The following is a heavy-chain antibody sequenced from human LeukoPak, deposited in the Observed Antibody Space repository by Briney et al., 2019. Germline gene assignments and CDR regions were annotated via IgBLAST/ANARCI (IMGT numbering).Heavy chain of an antibody. D-gene: IGHD3-3*01. J-gene: IGHJ4*02. V-gene: IGHV1-18*01. CDR1: GYSFISNT. Sequence: ASVKVSCKASGYSFISNTISWVRQAPGQGLEWMGWISPYRGNTNFAQKFQGRVTMTADTSTTTVYMELRSLGSDDTAIYYCARDRSGWFDFWGQGTLVTVS. CDR3: ARDRSGWFDF. CDR2: ISPYRGNT.